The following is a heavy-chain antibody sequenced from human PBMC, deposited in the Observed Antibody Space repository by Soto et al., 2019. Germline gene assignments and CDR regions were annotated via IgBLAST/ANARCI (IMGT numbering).Heavy chain of an antibody. CDR1: GGSISSSNW. D-gene: IGHD6-19*01. CDR2: INHSGST. V-gene: IGHV4-4*02. J-gene: IGHJ6*02. CDR3: ARGLSWQWSMYYYYGMDV. Sequence: SETLSLTCAVSGGSISSSNWWSWVRQPPGKGLEWIGEINHSGSTNYNPSLKSRVTISVDTSKNQFSLKLSSVTAADTAVYYCARGLSWQWSMYYYYGMDVWGQGTTVTVSS.